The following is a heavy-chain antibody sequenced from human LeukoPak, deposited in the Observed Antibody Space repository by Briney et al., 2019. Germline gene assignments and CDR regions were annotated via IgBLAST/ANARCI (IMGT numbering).Heavy chain of an antibody. CDR3: ARDGLSGGMDV. J-gene: IGHJ6*02. V-gene: IGHV1-2*02. CDR2: INPSSSAT. D-gene: IGHD2/OR15-2a*01. Sequence: ASVKVSCKASGYTFTGYYIHWVRQAPGQGHEWMGCINPSSSATSYAQKFRGRATMTRDTSISTAYMELSRLRSDDTAVYYCARDGLSGGMDVWGQGTTVTVSS. CDR1: GYTFTGYY.